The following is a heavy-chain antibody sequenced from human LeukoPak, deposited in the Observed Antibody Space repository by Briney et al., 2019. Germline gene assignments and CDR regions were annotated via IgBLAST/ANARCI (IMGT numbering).Heavy chain of an antibody. CDR3: AKDYCRDGNCPFPFLDS. V-gene: IGHV3-23*01. J-gene: IGHJ4*02. CDR2: ITGTGGR. CDR1: GFTLTNHG. D-gene: IGHD2-15*01. Sequence: PGGSLRLSCAVSGFTLTNHGVSWVRQAPGRGLEWVSIITGTGGRYYGDSVKGRFIPSRDNSKNTVYMQMSSLRAEDTATYYCAKDYCRDGNCPFPFLDSWGQGTLVTVSS.